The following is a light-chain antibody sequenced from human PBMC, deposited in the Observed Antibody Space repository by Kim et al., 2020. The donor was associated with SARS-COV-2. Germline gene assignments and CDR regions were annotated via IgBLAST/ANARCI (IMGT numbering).Light chain of an antibody. CDR3: QAWDSSTAV. Sequence: SYELTQPPSVSVSPGQTASITCSGDKLGHKYACWYQQKPGQSPVLVLYHDSKRPSGIPERFSGSNSGNTATLTINGTQAMHEADYYCQAWDSSTAVLGGG. V-gene: IGLV3-1*01. CDR1: KLGHKY. CDR2: HDS. J-gene: IGLJ2*01.